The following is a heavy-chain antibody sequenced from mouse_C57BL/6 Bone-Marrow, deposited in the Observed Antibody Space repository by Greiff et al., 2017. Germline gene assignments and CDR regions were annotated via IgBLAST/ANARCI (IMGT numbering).Heavy chain of an antibody. Sequence: ESGPGILQPSQTLSLTCSFSGFSLSTFGMGVGWIRQPSGKGLEWLAPIWWDDDKFYNPALKSRLTISKDTSKNQVFLKIANVDTADTATYYCARIAGFYYDGSSYPRAMDYWGQGTSVTVSS. CDR2: IWWDDDK. CDR1: GFSLSTFGMG. J-gene: IGHJ4*01. CDR3: ARIAGFYYDGSSYPRAMDY. D-gene: IGHD1-1*01. V-gene: IGHV8-8*01.